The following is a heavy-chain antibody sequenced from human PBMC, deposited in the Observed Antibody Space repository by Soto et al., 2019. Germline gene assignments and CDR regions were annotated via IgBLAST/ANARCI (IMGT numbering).Heavy chain of an antibody. CDR2: IKSKTDGGTT. CDR3: TTEEAVAGPYGMDV. D-gene: IGHD6-19*01. J-gene: IGHJ6*02. Sequence: GSLRLSCAASGFTFSNAWMSWVRQAPGKGLEWVGRIKSKTDGGTTDYAAPVKGRFTISRDDSKNTLYLQMNSLKTEDTAVYYCTTEEAVAGPYGMDVWGQGTTVTVSS. V-gene: IGHV3-15*01. CDR1: GFTFSNAW.